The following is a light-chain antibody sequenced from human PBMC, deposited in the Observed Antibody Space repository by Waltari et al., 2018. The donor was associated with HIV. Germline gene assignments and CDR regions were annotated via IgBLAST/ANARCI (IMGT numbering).Light chain of an antibody. V-gene: IGLV1-47*01. Sequence: QSVMTQPPSASGTPGQRVTISCSGRSSNIGRNYVNWYQQLPGTTPKTLIYRNNQRPSGVPDRFSGSKSGTSASLAISGLRSEDEADYYCAAWDDSLSGSWVFGGGTQVTVL. CDR2: RNN. CDR3: AAWDDSLSGSWV. CDR1: SSNIGRNY. J-gene: IGLJ3*02.